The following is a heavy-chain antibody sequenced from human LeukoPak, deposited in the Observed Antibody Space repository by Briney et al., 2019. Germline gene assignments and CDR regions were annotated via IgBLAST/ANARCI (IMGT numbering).Heavy chain of an antibody. J-gene: IGHJ4*02. CDR2: ISAYNGDT. CDR3: ARDPLITSVRYASFDY. D-gene: IGHD6-19*01. Sequence: AAVKVSCKDSVCTFTRHCITLLRQAPGQGLEWMGWISAYNGDTNYAQKFQGRVTMTTDTSTNTAYMELRSLTTDDTAVDDCARDPLITSVRYASFDYWGQGTLVTVSS. CDR1: VCTFTRHC. V-gene: IGHV1-18*01.